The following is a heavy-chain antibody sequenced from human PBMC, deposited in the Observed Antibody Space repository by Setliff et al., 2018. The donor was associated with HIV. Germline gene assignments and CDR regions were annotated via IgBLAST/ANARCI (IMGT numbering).Heavy chain of an antibody. Sequence: NPSETLSLTCTVSGYSISNDYYWGWIRRPPGKGLEWIASIYHSGNTYYNPSLKSRVTISVDTSKNQFSLRLSSVTAADTAVYYCARDGSRTTGATGYYYGLDVWGQGTTVTVSS. CDR1: GYSISNDYY. CDR3: ARDGSRTTGATGYYYGLDV. D-gene: IGHD1-1*01. J-gene: IGHJ6*02. V-gene: IGHV4-38-2*02. CDR2: IYHSGNT.